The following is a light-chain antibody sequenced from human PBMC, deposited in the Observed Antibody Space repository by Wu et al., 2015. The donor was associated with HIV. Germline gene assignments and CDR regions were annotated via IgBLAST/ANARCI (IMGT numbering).Light chain of an antibody. CDR2: GAA. V-gene: IGKV3-20*01. CDR1: QSVSRNY. CDR3: QQYGSSPYP. J-gene: IGKJ2*01. Sequence: ENVLTQSPGTLSLSPGERATLSCRASQSVSRNYLAWYQQKPGQAPRLLIYGAASRATGIPDRFSGSGSGTDFTLTISRLEPEDFAVYYCQQYGSSPYPFGQGTKLEIK.